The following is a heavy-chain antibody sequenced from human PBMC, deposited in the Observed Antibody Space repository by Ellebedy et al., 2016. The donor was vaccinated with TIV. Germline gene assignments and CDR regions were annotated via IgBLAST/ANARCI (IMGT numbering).Heavy chain of an antibody. Sequence: SQTLSLTCAVYGGSFSGYYWSWIRRPPGKGLEWIGEIYHSGSTNYNPSLKSRVTISVDKSKNQFSLDLYSVTAADTAVYYCARNDYYDSSGYYYMDVWGKGTTVTVSS. D-gene: IGHD3-22*01. V-gene: IGHV4-34*01. CDR1: GGSFSGYY. CDR3: ARNDYYDSSGYYYMDV. CDR2: IYHSGST. J-gene: IGHJ6*03.